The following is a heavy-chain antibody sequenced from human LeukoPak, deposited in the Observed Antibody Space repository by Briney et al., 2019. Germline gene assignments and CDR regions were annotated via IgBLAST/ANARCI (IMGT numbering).Heavy chain of an antibody. CDR2: IYNSGST. J-gene: IGHJ3*02. CDR1: GGSISSNTYY. Sequence: SETLSLTCTVSGGSISSNTYYWGWIRQPPGRGLEWVGYIYNSGSTYYNSSLKSRVTISVDTSKNQFSLKLSSVTAADTAVYYCATQDSGSSPGAFDIWGQGTMVTVSS. V-gene: IGHV4-39*07. CDR3: ATQDSGSSPGAFDI. D-gene: IGHD1-26*01.